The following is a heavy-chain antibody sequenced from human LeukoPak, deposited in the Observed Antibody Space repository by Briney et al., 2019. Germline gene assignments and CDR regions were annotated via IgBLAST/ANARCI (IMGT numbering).Heavy chain of an antibody. CDR3: ARHSWVPYDFWSVDYYYYMDV. V-gene: IGHV4-39*01. J-gene: IGHJ6*03. CDR1: GFTFSSYS. Sequence: GSLRLSCAASGFTFSSYSMNWIRQPPGKGLEWIGSIYYSGSTYYNPSLKSRVTISVDTSKNQFSLKLSSVTAADTAVYYCARHSWVPYDFWSVDYYYYMDVWGKGTTVTVSS. D-gene: IGHD3-3*01. CDR2: IYYSGST.